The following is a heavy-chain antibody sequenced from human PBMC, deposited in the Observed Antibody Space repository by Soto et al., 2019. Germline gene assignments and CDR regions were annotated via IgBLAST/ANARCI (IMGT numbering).Heavy chain of an antibody. V-gene: IGHV3-30-3*01. D-gene: IGHD1-26*01. CDR2: IPYDGSNR. CDR1: GFTFSSYA. J-gene: IGHJ4*02. Sequence: QVQLVESGGGVVQPGRSLRLSCAASGFTFSSYAIHWVRQAPGKGLEWVAVIPYDGSNRYYADSVKGRFTISRDNSKNTLYLQMNSLRAEDTAVYYCARTSIVGATVDYWGQGTLVTVSS. CDR3: ARTSIVGATVDY.